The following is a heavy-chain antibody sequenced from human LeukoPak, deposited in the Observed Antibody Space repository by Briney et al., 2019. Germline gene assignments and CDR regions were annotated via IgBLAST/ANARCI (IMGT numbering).Heavy chain of an antibody. CDR2: INPNSGGT. D-gene: IGHD3-9*01. V-gene: IGHV1-2*02. CDR3: ARHRSLRYFDWLSKAYYFDY. Sequence: GSVKVSCKASGYTFTGYYIHWVRQAPGQGLEWMGWINPNSGGTNYAQKFQGRVTMTRDTSISTAYMELSRLRSDDTAVYYCARHRSLRYFDWLSKAYYFDYWGQGTLVTVSS. J-gene: IGHJ4*02. CDR1: GYTFTGYY.